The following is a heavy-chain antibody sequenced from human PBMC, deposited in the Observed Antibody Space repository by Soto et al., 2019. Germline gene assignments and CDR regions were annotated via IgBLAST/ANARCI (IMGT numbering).Heavy chain of an antibody. V-gene: IGHV3-23*01. CDR1: GFTFSSYA. CDR2: ISGSGGST. J-gene: IGHJ6*02. CDR3: AKYHPYCSSTSCYY. D-gene: IGHD2-2*01. Sequence: LRLSCAASGFTFSSYAMSWVRQAPGKGLEWVSAISGSGGSTYYADSVKGRFTISRDNSKNTLYLQMNSLRAEDTAVYYCAKYHPYCSSTSCYYWGQGTTVTVSS.